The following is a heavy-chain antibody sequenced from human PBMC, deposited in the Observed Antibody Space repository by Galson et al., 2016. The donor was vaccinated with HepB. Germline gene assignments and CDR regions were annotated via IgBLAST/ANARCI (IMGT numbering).Heavy chain of an antibody. CDR3: ARDGYNGYESDYFDY. CDR2: ISYRGTTI. D-gene: IGHD5-12*01. CDR1: GFTFSTSG. J-gene: IGHJ4*02. Sequence: SLRLSCAASGFTFSTSGMNWVRQAPGKGLEWVSFISYRGTTIYYAGSVKGRFTVSRDNAKNSLYLQMNSLRDEDTAIYYCARDGYNGYESDYFDYWGQGTLVIVSS. V-gene: IGHV3-48*02.